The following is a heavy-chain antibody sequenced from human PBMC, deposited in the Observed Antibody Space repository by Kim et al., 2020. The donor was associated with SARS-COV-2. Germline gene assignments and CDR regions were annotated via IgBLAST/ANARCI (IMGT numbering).Heavy chain of an antibody. CDR2: IKRDGSET. Sequence: GGSLRLSCAASGFTFSSYSMSWVRQAPGKGLEWVATIKRDGSETYYADSVKGRFTISRDNAKNSLYLQMNSLRVEDTAVYYCGRDAHYYDLLTGYYSFDYWGQGTLVTVSS. J-gene: IGHJ4*02. D-gene: IGHD3-9*01. CDR3: GRDAHYYDLLTGYYSFDY. CDR1: GFTFSSYS. V-gene: IGHV3-7*01.